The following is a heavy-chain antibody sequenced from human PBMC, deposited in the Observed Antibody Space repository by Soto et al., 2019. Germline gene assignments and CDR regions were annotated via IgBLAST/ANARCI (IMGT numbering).Heavy chain of an antibody. V-gene: IGHV4-59*08. Sequence: SETLSLTCTVSGGSISSYYWSWIRQPPGKGLEWIGYIYYSGSTNYNPPLKSRVTISVDTSKNQFSLKLSSVTAADTAVYYCARLGDEIAVAGPDYWGQGTLVTVSS. CDR3: ARLGDEIAVAGPDY. CDR2: IYYSGST. D-gene: IGHD6-19*01. CDR1: GGSISSYY. J-gene: IGHJ4*02.